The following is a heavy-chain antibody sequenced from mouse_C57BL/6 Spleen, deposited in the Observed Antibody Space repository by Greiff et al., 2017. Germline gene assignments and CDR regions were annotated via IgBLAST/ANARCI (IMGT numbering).Heavy chain of an antibody. CDR3: VSLPGTRAMDY. CDR1: GFSFNTYA. V-gene: IGHV10-1*01. J-gene: IGHJ4*01. CDR2: IRSKSNNYAT. D-gene: IGHD4-1*01. Sequence: EVKLMESGGGLVQPKGSLKLSCAASGFSFNTYAMNWVRQAPGKGLEWVARIRSKSNNYATYYADSVKDRFTISRDDSESMLYLQMNNLKTEDTAMYYCVSLPGTRAMDYWGQGTSVTVSS.